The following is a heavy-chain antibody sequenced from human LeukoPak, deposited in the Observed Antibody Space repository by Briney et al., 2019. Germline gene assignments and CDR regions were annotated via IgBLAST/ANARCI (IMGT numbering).Heavy chain of an antibody. Sequence: GGSLRLSCKASGYTFTGYYMHWVRQAPGQGLEWMGWINPNSAGTNYAQNFQGRVTMTRDTSMSTAYMELSRLTSDDTAVYYCARDPVEMVTSEEHRFDYWGQGTLVTVSS. V-gene: IGHV1-2*02. CDR3: ARDPVEMVTSEEHRFDY. J-gene: IGHJ4*02. D-gene: IGHD5-24*01. CDR2: INPNSAGT. CDR1: GYTFTGYY.